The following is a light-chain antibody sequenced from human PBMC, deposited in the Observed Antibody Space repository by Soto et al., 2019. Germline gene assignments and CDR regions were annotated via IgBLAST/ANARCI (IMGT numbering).Light chain of an antibody. J-gene: IGLJ1*01. CDR3: CSYAGSYTLYD. V-gene: IGLV2-11*01. CDR2: DVS. CDR1: SSDVGGYNY. Sequence: QSALTQPRSVSGSPGQSVTISCTGTSSDVGGYNYVSWSQQHPGKAPKLMIYDVSKRPSGVPDRFSGSKSGNTASLTISGLQAEDEADYYCCSYAGSYTLYDFGTRTKLTVL.